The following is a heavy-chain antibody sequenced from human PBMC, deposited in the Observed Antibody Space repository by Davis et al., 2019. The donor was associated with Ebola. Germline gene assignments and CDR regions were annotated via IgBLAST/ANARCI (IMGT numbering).Heavy chain of an antibody. V-gene: IGHV4-34*01. J-gene: IGHJ4*02. CDR2: INHSGST. D-gene: IGHD4-17*01. Sequence: SCAASGFTFSSYSMNWVRQAPGKGLEWIGEINHSGSTNYNPSLKSRVTISVDTSKNQFSLKLSSVTTADTAVYYCAREPYGDSYYFDYWGQGTLVTVSS. CDR1: GFTFSSYS. CDR3: AREPYGDSYYFDY.